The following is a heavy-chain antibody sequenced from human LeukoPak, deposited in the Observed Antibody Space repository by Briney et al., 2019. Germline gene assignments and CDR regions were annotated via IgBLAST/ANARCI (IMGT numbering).Heavy chain of an antibody. CDR3: ARDLYGDRDYGMDV. V-gene: IGHV3-21*01. CDR2: ISSSSSHI. J-gene: IGHJ6*02. Sequence: GGSLRLSCAASGFTFSSYSMNWVRQAPGKGLEWVSSISSSSSHIYYADSVKGRFTISRDNAKNSLYLQMDSLRAEDTAVYYCARDLYGDRDYGMDVWGQGTTVTVSS. D-gene: IGHD4-17*01. CDR1: GFTFSSYS.